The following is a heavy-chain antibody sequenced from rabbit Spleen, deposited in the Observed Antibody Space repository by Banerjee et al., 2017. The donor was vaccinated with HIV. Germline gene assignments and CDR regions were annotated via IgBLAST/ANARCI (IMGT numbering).Heavy chain of an antibody. CDR3: ARDYVGYGLDPYFGL. J-gene: IGHJ4*01. D-gene: IGHD6-1*01. V-gene: IGHV1S40*01. CDR1: GFSFSSSYY. CDR2: IYVGVSDST. Sequence: QSLEESGGDLVKPGASLTLTCTASGFSFSSSYYMCWVRQTPGKGLEWIACIYVGVSDSTYYASWAKGRFTISKTSSTTVTLQMTSLTAADTATYFCARDYVGYGLDPYFGLWGQGTLVTVS.